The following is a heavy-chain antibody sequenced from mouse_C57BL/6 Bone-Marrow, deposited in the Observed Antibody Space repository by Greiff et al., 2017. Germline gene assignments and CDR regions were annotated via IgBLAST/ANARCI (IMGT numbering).Heavy chain of an antibody. V-gene: IGHV1-54*01. D-gene: IGHD2-3*01. Sequence: VQLQQSGAELVRPGTSVKVSCKASGYAFTNYLIEWVKQRPGQGLEWIGVINPGSGGTNYNEKFKGKATLTADKSSSTAYMQLSSLTSEDSAVYVCARGDDGYYAWFAYWGQGTLVTVSA. CDR1: GYAFTNYL. J-gene: IGHJ3*01. CDR3: ARGDDGYYAWFAY. CDR2: INPGSGGT.